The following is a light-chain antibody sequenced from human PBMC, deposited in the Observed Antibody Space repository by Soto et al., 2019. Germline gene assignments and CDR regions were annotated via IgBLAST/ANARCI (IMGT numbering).Light chain of an antibody. Sequence: EIVLTQSPATLSLSPGERAALSCRASQSVSSYLAWYQQKPGQAPRLFIYDASNRATGIPARFSGSGSGTDFTLTICSLEPEDFAVYYCQQRSNWPYTFGQGTRLEIK. V-gene: IGKV3-11*01. CDR3: QQRSNWPYT. J-gene: IGKJ5*01. CDR2: DAS. CDR1: QSVSSY.